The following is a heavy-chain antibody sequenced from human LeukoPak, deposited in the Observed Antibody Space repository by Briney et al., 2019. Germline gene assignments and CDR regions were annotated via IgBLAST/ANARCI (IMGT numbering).Heavy chain of an antibody. V-gene: IGHV1-69*13. J-gene: IGHJ4*02. CDR2: IIPIFGTA. D-gene: IGHD3-10*01. CDR3: ATDLMVRGPSFDY. Sequence: SVKVSCKASGGTFSSYAISWVRQAPGQGLEWMGGIIPIFGTANYAQKFQGRVTITADESTSTAYMELSSLRSEDTAVYYCATDLMVRGPSFDYWGQGTLVTVSS. CDR1: GGTFSSYA.